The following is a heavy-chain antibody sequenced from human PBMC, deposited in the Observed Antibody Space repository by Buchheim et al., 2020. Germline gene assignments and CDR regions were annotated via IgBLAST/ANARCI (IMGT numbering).Heavy chain of an antibody. CDR3: VREKGVSGTFWFAP. D-gene: IGHD6-19*01. Sequence: EVQLVESGGGSAQPGGSLRLSCAASGFSLSNDWMHWVRQAPGKGLVWVSRINSDGSSTRYADSVKGRFTISRDNAKNTLYLQMTSLRAEDTAMYYCVREKGVSGTFWFAPWGQGTL. CDR2: INSDGSST. J-gene: IGHJ5*02. CDR1: GFSLSNDW. V-gene: IGHV3-74*01.